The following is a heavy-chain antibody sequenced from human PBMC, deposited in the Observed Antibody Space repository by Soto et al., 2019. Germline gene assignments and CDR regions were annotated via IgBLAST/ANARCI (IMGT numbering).Heavy chain of an antibody. D-gene: IGHD6-19*01. Sequence: GGSLRLSCAASGFTFSTFSMIWVRRAPGKGLEWVSYIDSGSRTIFYADSVKGRFTISRDNAKNSIYLQMKSLRDEDTSVYYCAQFSSWYGFQHWGQGTLVTVS. J-gene: IGHJ1*01. CDR3: AQFSSWYGFQH. CDR1: GFTFSTFS. V-gene: IGHV3-48*02. CDR2: IDSGSRTI.